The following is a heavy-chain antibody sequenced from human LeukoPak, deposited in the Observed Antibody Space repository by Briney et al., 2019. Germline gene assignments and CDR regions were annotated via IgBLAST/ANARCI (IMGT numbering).Heavy chain of an antibody. J-gene: IGHJ4*02. CDR3: ARVEIGIGALFDY. Sequence: SETLSLTCTVSGGSISSGDYYWSWIRQPPGKGLEWIGYIYYSGSTYYNPPLKSRVTISVDTSKNQFSLKLSSVTAADTAVYYCARVEIGIGALFDYWGQGTLVTVSS. V-gene: IGHV4-30-4*01. CDR2: IYYSGST. D-gene: IGHD3-10*01. CDR1: GGSISSGDYY.